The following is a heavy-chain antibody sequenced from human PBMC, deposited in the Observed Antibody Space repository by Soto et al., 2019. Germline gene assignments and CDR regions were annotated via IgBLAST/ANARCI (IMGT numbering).Heavy chain of an antibody. CDR1: GFIFSDHF. CDR3: ARLMGTSFDL. CDR2: ARNKLHSYTT. J-gene: IGHJ4*02. Sequence: GGSLRLSCAASGFIFSDHFMDWVRQAPGKGLEWVGRARNKLHSYTTAYAASVKGRFTISRDDSKNSLYLQMNSLKPEDTAVYFCARLMGTSFDLWGQGALVTVSS. D-gene: IGHD2-8*01. V-gene: IGHV3-72*01.